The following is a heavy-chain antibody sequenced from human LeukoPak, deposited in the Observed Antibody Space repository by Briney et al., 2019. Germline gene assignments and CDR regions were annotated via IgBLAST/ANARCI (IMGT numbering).Heavy chain of an antibody. V-gene: IGHV3-30-3*01. Sequence: GGSLRLSCAASGFTFSSYAMHWVRQAPGKGLEWVAVISYDGSNKYYAGSVKGRFTISRDNSKNTLYLQMNSLRAEDTAVYYCARGGAYYDFWSDSYYFDYWGQGTLVTVSS. CDR2: ISYDGSNK. CDR1: GFTFSSYA. J-gene: IGHJ4*02. D-gene: IGHD3-3*01. CDR3: ARGGAYYDFWSDSYYFDY.